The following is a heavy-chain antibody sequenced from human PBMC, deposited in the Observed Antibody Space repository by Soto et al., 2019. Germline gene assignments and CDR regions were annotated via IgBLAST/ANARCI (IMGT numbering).Heavy chain of an antibody. D-gene: IGHD3-3*01. V-gene: IGHV1-69*13. CDR3: ARSYDFWSGYYLTDYYYYYGMDV. J-gene: IGHJ6*02. CDR1: GYTFTSYD. CDR2: IIPISGTA. Sequence: SVKVSCKASGYTFTSYDINWVRQATGQGLEWMGWIIPISGTANYAQKFQGRVTITADESTSTAYMELSSLRSEDTAVYYCARSYDFWSGYYLTDYYYYYGMDVWGQGTTVTVSS.